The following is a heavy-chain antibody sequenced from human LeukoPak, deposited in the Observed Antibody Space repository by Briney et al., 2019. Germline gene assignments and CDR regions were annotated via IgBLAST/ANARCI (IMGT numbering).Heavy chain of an antibody. CDR3: ATSDYDSSGYFSASDNFDY. CDR2: INHSGST. CDR1: GGSFSGYY. J-gene: IGHJ4*02. V-gene: IGHV4-34*01. D-gene: IGHD3-22*01. Sequence: PSETLSLTCAVYGGSFSGYYWSWIRQPPGKGLEWIGEINHSGSTNYNPSLKSRVTISVDTSKNQFSLKLSSVTAADTAVYYCATSDYDSSGYFSASDNFDYWGQGTLVTVSS.